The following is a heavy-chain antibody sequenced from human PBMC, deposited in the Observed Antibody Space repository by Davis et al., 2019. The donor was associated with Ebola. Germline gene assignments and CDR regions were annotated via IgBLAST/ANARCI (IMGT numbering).Heavy chain of an antibody. J-gene: IGHJ6*02. CDR1: GGSISSGGYY. CDR2: IYYSGST. Sequence: MPSETLSLTCTVSGGSISSGGYYWSWIRQHPGKGLEWIGYIYYSGSTYYNPPLKSRVTISVDTSNNQFSLNLRSVTAADTAVYYCARAGYYYDSSGYYYYYGMDVWRQGTTVTVSS. D-gene: IGHD3-22*01. V-gene: IGHV4-31*03. CDR3: ARAGYYYDSSGYYYYYGMDV.